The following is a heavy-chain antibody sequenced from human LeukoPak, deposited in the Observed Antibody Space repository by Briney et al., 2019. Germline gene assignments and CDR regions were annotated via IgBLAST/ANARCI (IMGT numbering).Heavy chain of an antibody. Sequence: PSETLSLTCAVYGGSFSGYYWSWIRQPPGKGLEWIGEINHSGSTNYNPSLKSRVTISVDTSKNQFSLKLSSVTAADTAVYYCARTTVTTFLRRSDYDYWGQGTLVTVSS. CDR1: GGSFSGYY. CDR3: ARTTVTTFLRRSDYDY. CDR2: INHSGST. J-gene: IGHJ4*02. D-gene: IGHD4-17*01. V-gene: IGHV4-34*01.